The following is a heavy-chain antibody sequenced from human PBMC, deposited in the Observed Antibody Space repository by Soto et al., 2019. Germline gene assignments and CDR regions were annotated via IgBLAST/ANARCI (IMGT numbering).Heavy chain of an antibody. J-gene: IGHJ4*02. Sequence: SETLSLTCTVSGGFIISGGYYWIWIRQHPGKGLEWIGYIYYSGSTYYNPSLKSRVTISVDTSKNQFSLKLSSVTAADTAVYYCARGGNYDSLTGYYTPLDYWGQGTLVTVSS. D-gene: IGHD3-9*01. V-gene: IGHV4-31*03. CDR1: GGFIISGGYY. CDR2: IYYSGST. CDR3: ARGGNYDSLTGYYTPLDY.